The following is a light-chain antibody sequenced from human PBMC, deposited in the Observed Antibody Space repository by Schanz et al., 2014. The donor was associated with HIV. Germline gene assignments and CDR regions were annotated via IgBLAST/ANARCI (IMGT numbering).Light chain of an antibody. CDR2: SAS. V-gene: IGKV3-20*01. CDR3: QQYGSSPRT. CDR1: QTVSSNS. Sequence: EIVLTQSPVILSLSPGERATLSCRASQTVSSNSLGWYQQKRGQVPRLLIYSASRRANGIPDRFSGSGSGTDFTLTISRLEPEDFAVYYCQQYGSSPRTFGGGTKVEIE. J-gene: IGKJ4*01.